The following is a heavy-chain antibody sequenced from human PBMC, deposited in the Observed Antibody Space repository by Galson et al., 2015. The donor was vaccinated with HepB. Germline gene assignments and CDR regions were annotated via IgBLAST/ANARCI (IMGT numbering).Heavy chain of an antibody. D-gene: IGHD3-10*01. CDR3: ARDTRRVTATQYYYYGMDV. CDR2: ISYDGSNK. CDR1: GFTFSSYA. V-gene: IGHV3-30*03. Sequence: SLRLSCAASGFTFSSYAIHWVRQAPGKGLEWVAVISYDGSNKYHAASVKGRFTISRDNSKNMGYLQMNRLRTEDTAVFYCARDTRRVTATQYYYYGMDVWGQGTWVTVSS. J-gene: IGHJ6*02.